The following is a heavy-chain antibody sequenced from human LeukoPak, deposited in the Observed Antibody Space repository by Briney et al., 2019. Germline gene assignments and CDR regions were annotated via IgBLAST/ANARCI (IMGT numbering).Heavy chain of an antibody. J-gene: IGHJ4*02. CDR2: IDSDGSTT. CDR1: GFIFNNYA. D-gene: IGHD6-19*01. CDR3: ARDRGSGWDFDH. Sequence: PGGSLRLSCTASGFIFNNYAMHWVRQAPGKGLVWVSRIDSDGSTTVYADSVKGRFTISRNNAKNTLYLQMNSLRAEDTAVYYCARDRGSGWDFDHWGQGTLVTVSS. V-gene: IGHV3-74*01.